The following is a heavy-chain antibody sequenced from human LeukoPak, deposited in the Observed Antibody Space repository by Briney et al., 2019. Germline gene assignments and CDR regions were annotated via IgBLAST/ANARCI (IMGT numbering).Heavy chain of an antibody. CDR1: GGSISSYY. CDR2: IYYSGST. CDR3: ATMPSDY. D-gene: IGHD2-2*01. Sequence: PSETLSLTCTVSGGSISSYYWSWIRQPPGKGLEWIGYIYYSGSTYYNPSLKSRVTISVDTSKNQFSLKLSSVTAADTAVYYCATMPSDYWGQGTLVTVSS. J-gene: IGHJ4*02. V-gene: IGHV4-59*12.